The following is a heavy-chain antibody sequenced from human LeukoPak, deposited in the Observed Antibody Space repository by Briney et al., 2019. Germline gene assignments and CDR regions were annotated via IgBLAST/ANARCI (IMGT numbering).Heavy chain of an antibody. CDR2: IWHSGST. D-gene: IGHD3-10*01. CDR1: GGSIYNDNW. V-gene: IGHV4-4*02. Sequence: PSGTLSLTCAVSGGSIYNDNWWSWVRQPPGKGLEWIGEIWHSGSTNYSPSLKSRVTILLDTSKNQFSLRLSSVTAADTAVYYCAGNYGPYYFDYWGQGTLVTVSS. CDR3: AGNYGPYYFDY. J-gene: IGHJ4*02.